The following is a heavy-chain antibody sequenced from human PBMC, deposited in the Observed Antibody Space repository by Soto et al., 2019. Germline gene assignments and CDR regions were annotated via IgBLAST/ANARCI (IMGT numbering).Heavy chain of an antibody. CDR2: IFPSGTT. CDR3: ARSREFDY. CDR1: GGSLSGATYS. V-gene: IGHV4-30-2*01. Sequence: TLSLTCGVSGGSLSGATYSWNWIRQPPGKGLEWIGYIFPSGTTYYNPSLKSRVTISIDVSKNQFSLSLRSFTAADTAVYYCARSREFDYWSQGTLVTVSS. J-gene: IGHJ4*02.